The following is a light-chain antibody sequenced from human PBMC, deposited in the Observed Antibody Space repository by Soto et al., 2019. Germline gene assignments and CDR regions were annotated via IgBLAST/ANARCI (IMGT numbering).Light chain of an antibody. V-gene: IGKV3-11*01. J-gene: IGKJ3*01. Sequence: EIVLTQSPATLSLSPGERATLSCRASQSVSSYLAWYQQKPGQAPRLLIYDAYNRATGIPVRFSGSGSGTDFTLTIRSLAPEDFAVYYCQQRSNWAPITFGPGTKVDIK. CDR3: QQRSNWAPIT. CDR1: QSVSSY. CDR2: DAY.